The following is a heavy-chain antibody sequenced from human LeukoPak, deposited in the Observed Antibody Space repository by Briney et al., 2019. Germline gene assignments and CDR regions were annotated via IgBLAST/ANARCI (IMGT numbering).Heavy chain of an antibody. CDR2: ISSSSSTI. V-gene: IGHV3-48*01. J-gene: IGHJ6*02. D-gene: IGHD2-15*01. Sequence: GGSLRLSCAASGFTFSSYSMNWVRQAPGKGLEWVSYISSSSSTIYYADSVKGRFAISRDNAKNSLYLQMNSLRAEDTAVYYCARDVACSGGSCYSRPESSYYYYYGMDVWGQGTTVTVSS. CDR3: ARDVACSGGSCYSRPESSYYYYYGMDV. CDR1: GFTFSSYS.